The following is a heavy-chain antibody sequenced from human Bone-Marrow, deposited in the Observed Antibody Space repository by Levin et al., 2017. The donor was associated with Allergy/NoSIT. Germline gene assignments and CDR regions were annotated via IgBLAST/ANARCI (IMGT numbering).Heavy chain of an antibody. J-gene: IGHJ3*02. D-gene: IGHD2/OR15-2a*01. CDR1: GFTFSLYR. CDR2: ISSSGTDM. Sequence: SCTVSGFTFSLYRMNWVRQAPGKGLEWVSSISSSGTDMYNADSVKGRFTIPRDNAKNSLNLQMSSLRAEDTAVYYCARGIIGDVRVAHKEASDIWGQGTMVTVSS. V-gene: IGHV3-21*01. CDR3: ARGIIGDVRVAHKEASDI.